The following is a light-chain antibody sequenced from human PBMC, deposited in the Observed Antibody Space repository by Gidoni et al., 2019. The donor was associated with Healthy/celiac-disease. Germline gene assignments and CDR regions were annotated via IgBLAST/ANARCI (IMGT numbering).Light chain of an antibody. CDR3: QQRSNWPWT. CDR1: QSVSSY. V-gene: IGKV3-11*01. J-gene: IGKJ1*01. CDR2: DAS. Sequence: EIVLTQSPATLSLSPGERATLSCRASQSVSSYLARYQQKPGEAPSLLIYDASNRATGIPARFSGSGSGTDFTLTIISLEPEDFAVYYCQQRSNWPWTFGQGTKVEIK.